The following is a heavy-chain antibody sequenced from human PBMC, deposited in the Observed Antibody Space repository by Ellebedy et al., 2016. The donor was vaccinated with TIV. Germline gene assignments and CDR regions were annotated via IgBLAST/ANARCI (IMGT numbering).Heavy chain of an antibody. CDR1: GFTFSDYY. Sequence: GGSLRLXCAASGFTFSDYYMSWIRQAPGKGLEWVSYISSSSSYTNYADSVKGRFTISRDNAKNSLYLQMNSLRAEDTAVYYCASLDRSGGFDYWGQGTLVTVSS. J-gene: IGHJ4*02. V-gene: IGHV3-11*06. CDR2: ISSSSSYT. D-gene: IGHD1-26*01. CDR3: ASLDRSGGFDY.